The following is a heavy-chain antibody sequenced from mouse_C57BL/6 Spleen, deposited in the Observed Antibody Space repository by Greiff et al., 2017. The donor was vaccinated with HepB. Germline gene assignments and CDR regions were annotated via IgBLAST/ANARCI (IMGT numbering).Heavy chain of an antibody. J-gene: IGHJ2*01. CDR1: GYTFTSYW. Sequence: QVQLQQSGAELVKPGASVKISCKASGYTFTSYWMNWVKQRPGKGLEWIGYIYPGDGGTNYNGKFKGKATLTADKSSSTAYIQLSSLTSEDSAVDFCARGGAYDYAFDYWGQGTTLTVSS. V-gene: IGHV1-80*01. D-gene: IGHD2-4*01. CDR3: ARGGAYDYAFDY. CDR2: IYPGDGGT.